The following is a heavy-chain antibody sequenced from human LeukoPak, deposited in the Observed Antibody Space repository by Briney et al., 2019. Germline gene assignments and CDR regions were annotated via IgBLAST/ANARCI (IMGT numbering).Heavy chain of an antibody. V-gene: IGHV4-61*01. Sequence: SETLSLTCTVSGYSISSGYYWGWIRQPPGKGLEWIGYIYYRGSTNYNPSLKSRVTISVDTSKNQFSLKLSSVTAADTAVYYCARDFRSGSYSYYYYYMDVWGKGTTVTVSS. CDR1: GYSISSGYY. CDR2: IYYRGST. CDR3: ARDFRSGSYSYYYYYMDV. D-gene: IGHD3-10*01. J-gene: IGHJ6*03.